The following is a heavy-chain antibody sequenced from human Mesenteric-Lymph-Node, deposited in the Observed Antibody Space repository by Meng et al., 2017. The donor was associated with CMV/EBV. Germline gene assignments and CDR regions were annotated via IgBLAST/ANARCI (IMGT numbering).Heavy chain of an antibody. V-gene: IGHV3-7*01. CDR2: IKEDGSEK. J-gene: IGHJ5*02. CDR1: EVTLSSYW. D-gene: IGHD2-2*01. Sequence: GGSLRLSCEVSEVTLSSYWMTWVRQAPGKGLEWVANIKEDGSEKYYVDSVKGRFTISRDNAKNSLYLQMNSLRAEDTAVYYCTAFDIVVVPAAIGLWGQGTLVTVSS. CDR3: TAFDIVVVPAAIGL.